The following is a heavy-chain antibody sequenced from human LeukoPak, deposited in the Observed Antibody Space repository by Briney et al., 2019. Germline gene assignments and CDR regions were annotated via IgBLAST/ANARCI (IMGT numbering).Heavy chain of an antibody. CDR2: ISYDGSNK. D-gene: IGHD3-10*01. CDR3: AKPRVRGVIITGYFDY. CDR1: GFTFSSYG. Sequence: GGSLRLSCAASGFTFSSYGMHWVRQAPGKGLEWVTVISYDGSNKYYADSVKGRFTISRDNSKNTLYLQMNSLRAEDTAVDYCAKPRVRGVIITGYFDYWGQGTLVTVSP. V-gene: IGHV3-30*18. J-gene: IGHJ4*02.